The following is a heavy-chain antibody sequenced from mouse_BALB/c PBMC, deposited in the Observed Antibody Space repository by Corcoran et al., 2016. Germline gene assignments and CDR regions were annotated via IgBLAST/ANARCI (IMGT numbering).Heavy chain of an antibody. Sequence: DVQLQESGPGLVKPSQSLSLTCSVTGYSITSGYYWNLIRQFPGNKLEWMGYISYDGSNNYNPSLKNRISITRDTSKNQFFLKLNSVTTEDTATYYCARGNYYGSPYAMDYWGQGTSVTVSS. V-gene: IGHV3-6*02. CDR1: GYSITSGYY. J-gene: IGHJ4*01. D-gene: IGHD1-1*01. CDR3: ARGNYYGSPYAMDY. CDR2: ISYDGSN.